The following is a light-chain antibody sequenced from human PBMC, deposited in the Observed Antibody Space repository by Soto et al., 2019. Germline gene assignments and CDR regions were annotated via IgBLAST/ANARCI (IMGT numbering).Light chain of an antibody. CDR2: EVN. Sequence: SLLTNPASVSGSPGPSHTISCTGNNSDVGGYNVFTSYQQHPGKAPKLMIYEVNNRPSGVSFRFSGSKSGNTASLTISGLQAEDEADYDCSSYTSRTSYGFGTGTKVTAL. J-gene: IGLJ1*01. CDR1: NSDVGGYNV. V-gene: IGLV2-14*01. CDR3: SSYTSRTSYG.